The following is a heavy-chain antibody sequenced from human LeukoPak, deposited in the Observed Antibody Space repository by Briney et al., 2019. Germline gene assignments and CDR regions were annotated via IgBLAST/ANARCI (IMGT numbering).Heavy chain of an antibody. CDR2: ISYSGST. V-gene: IGHV4-39*01. Sequence: PSETLSLTCTVSGGSISGSSYYWAWVRQPPGKGLEWIGCISYSGSTYYNPSLKSRLTISVDTSKTQFSLKVSSVTAADTAVYYCARITVNRNCDYAMDVWGQGTTVTVSS. D-gene: IGHD4-17*01. CDR1: GGSISGSSYY. J-gene: IGHJ6*02. CDR3: ARITVNRNCDYAMDV.